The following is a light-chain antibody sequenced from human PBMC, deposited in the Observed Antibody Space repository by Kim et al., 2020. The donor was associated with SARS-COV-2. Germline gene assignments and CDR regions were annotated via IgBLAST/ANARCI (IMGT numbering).Light chain of an antibody. CDR1: HDVEIS. V-gene: IGKV3-11*01. CDR2: DAA. J-gene: IGKJ4*01. CDR3: QQRGSWPPALT. Sequence: PGESATLSGRASHDVEISLAWYQQTPGQAPRLLIYDAAMRAAGIPDRCSGSGSGTDFTLTIGSLAPEDFAIYYCQQRGSWPPALTFGGGTKVDIK.